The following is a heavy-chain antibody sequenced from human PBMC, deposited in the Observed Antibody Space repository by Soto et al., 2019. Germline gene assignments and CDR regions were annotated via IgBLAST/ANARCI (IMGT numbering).Heavy chain of an antibody. CDR2: INVSGASR. J-gene: IGHJ4*02. Sequence: HPLGSLRLSCATSGFTFDAYGMAWVRQAPGKGLQWVSSINVSGASRYYADSVKGRFTVSRDNSKNTLYLELNSLRAEDTAIYYCVKDTQWLETFFDYWGQGTLVTVSS. V-gene: IGHV3-23*01. D-gene: IGHD6-19*01. CDR3: VKDTQWLETFFDY. CDR1: GFTFDAYG.